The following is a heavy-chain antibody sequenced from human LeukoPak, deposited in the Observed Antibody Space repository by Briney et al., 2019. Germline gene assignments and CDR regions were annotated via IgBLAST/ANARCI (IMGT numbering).Heavy chain of an antibody. D-gene: IGHD3-22*01. CDR3: ARTLYDSSGYMAPFDY. V-gene: IGHV1-69*06. Sequence: ASLKLSCKASVGTLSRYAISRVRQAPGHRLEWMGRIIPIFGTANYAQKFQGRVTITADKSTSTAYMELSSPTSEYTAVYYCARTLYDSSGYMAPFDYWGQGTLVTVSS. J-gene: IGHJ4*02. CDR1: VGTLSRYA. CDR2: IIPIFGTA.